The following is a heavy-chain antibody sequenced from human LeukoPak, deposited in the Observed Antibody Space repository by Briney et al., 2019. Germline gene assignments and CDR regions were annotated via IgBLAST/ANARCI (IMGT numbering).Heavy chain of an antibody. CDR3: AKDTSARRGSLNG. D-gene: IGHD3-16*02. J-gene: IGHJ4*02. V-gene: IGHV3-23*01. CDR2: FTDSGGST. Sequence: GGSLRLSCTASGFTFSSYAMSWAGRAQGKGLGGFQAFTDSGGSTSYADSVRGRFTISRDNSKNTLYLQMNSLRAEDTAVYYCAKDTSARRGSLNGWGQGTLVTVSS. CDR1: GFTFSSYA.